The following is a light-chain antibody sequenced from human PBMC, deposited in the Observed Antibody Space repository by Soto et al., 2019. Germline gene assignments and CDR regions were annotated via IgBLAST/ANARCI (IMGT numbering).Light chain of an antibody. Sequence: EIVLTHSPATLSLYPGERATLSCRASQSVSSYLAWYQQKPGQAPRLLIYDASNRATGIPARFSGSGSGTDFTLTISSLEPEDFAVYYCQQRSNWPLTFGPGTKVDIK. CDR2: DAS. J-gene: IGKJ3*01. V-gene: IGKV3-11*01. CDR3: QQRSNWPLT. CDR1: QSVSSY.